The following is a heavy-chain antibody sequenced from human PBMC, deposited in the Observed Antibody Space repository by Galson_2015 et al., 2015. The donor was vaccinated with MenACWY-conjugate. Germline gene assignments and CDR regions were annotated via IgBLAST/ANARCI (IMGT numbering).Heavy chain of an antibody. V-gene: IGHV4-61*05. D-gene: IGHD5-24*01. CDR1: GGSISTRNYY. CDR3: AVSRDGYNDY. J-gene: IGHJ4*02. Sequence: ETLSLTCTVSGGSISTRNYYWGWIRQPPGKGLEWIGYISYSGTTNYNPSLKSRVAISVDTSKNQFSLKLSSVTAADTAVYYCAVSRDGYNDYWGQGILVTVSS. CDR2: ISYSGTT.